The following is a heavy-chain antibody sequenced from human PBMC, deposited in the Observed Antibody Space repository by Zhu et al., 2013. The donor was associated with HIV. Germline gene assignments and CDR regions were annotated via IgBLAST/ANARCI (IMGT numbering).Heavy chain of an antibody. CDR2: IIPIFGTA. D-gene: IGHD3-3*01. J-gene: IGHJ4*02. Sequence: QVQLVQSGAEVKKPGSSVKVSCKASGGTFSSYAISWVRQAPGQGLEWMGGIIPIFGTANYAQKFQGRVTITADESTSTAYMELSSLRSEDTAVYYCASKGAHGDFWSGYPPDYWGRGNPSVTVSS. V-gene: IGHV1-69*01. CDR1: GGTFSSYA. CDR3: ASKGAHGDFWSGYPPDY.